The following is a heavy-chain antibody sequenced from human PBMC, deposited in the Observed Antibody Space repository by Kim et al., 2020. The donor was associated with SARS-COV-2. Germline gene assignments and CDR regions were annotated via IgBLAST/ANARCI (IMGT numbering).Heavy chain of an antibody. V-gene: IGHV4-59*01. D-gene: IGHD2-15*01. CDR1: GGSISSYY. CDR3: ARVKARWYGLDY. CDR2: IYYSGST. J-gene: IGHJ4*02. Sequence: SETLSLTCTVSGGSISSYYWSWIRQPPGKGLEWIGYIYYSGSTNYNPSLKSRVTISVDTSKNQFSLKLSSVTAADTAVYYCARVKARWYGLDYWGQGTLVTVSS.